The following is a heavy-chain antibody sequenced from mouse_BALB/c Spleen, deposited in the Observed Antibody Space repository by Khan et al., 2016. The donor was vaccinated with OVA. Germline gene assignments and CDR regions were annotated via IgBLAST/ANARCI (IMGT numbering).Heavy chain of an antibody. V-gene: IGHV3-2*02. CDR2: ISYSGST. Sequence: EVKLEESGPGLVKPSQSLSLTCTVTGYSITSDYAWNWIRQFPGNKLEWMGYISYSGSTSYNPSLKSRISITRDTSKNQFFLQLNSVTTEDTATYYCARSITANWGQGTTLTVS. J-gene: IGHJ2*01. CDR3: ARSITAN. D-gene: IGHD1-3*01. CDR1: GYSITSDYA.